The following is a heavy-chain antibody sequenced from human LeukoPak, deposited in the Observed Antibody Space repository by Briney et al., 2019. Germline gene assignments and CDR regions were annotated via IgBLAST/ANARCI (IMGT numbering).Heavy chain of an antibody. CDR2: IYHDGST. Sequence: PSETLSLTCAVSGGSISSNNWWIWVRQSPEKGLEWIGEIYHDGSTNYNPSLKSRVTISMDKSKNQLSLKLNFVTAADTAVYYCARESGKFRFFMDVWGKGTTVTVSS. J-gene: IGHJ6*03. D-gene: IGHD3-3*01. CDR3: ARESGKFRFFMDV. CDR1: GGSISSNNW. V-gene: IGHV4-4*02.